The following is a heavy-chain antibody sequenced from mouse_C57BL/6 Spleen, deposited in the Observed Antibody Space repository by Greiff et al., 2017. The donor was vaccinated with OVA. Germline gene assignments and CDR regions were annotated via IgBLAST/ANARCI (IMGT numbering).Heavy chain of an antibody. CDR1: GFTFSSYG. J-gene: IGHJ2*01. D-gene: IGHD4-1*01. CDR2: ISSGGSYT. V-gene: IGHV5-6*01. CDR3: ARQDWEYYFDY. Sequence: EVQGVESGGDLVKPGGSLKLSCAASGFTFSSYGMSWVRQTPDKRLEWVATISSGGSYTYYPDSVKGRFTISRDNAKNTLYLQMSSLKSEDTAMYYCARQDWEYYFDYWGQGTTLTVSS.